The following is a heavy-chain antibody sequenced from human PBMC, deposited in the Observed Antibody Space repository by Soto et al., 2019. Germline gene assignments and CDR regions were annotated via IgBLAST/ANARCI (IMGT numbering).Heavy chain of an antibody. V-gene: IGHV1-2*02. CDR1: GYTFTGYY. D-gene: IGHD3-10*01. CDR2: INPNSGGT. Sequence: ASVKVSCKASGYTFTGYYMHGVRQAPGQGLEWMGWINPNSGGTNYAQKFQGRVTMTRDTSISTAYMELSRLRSDDTAVYYCAREKLLWFGEFPPQVNYYYYGMDVWGQGTTVTVSS. CDR3: AREKLLWFGEFPPQVNYYYYGMDV. J-gene: IGHJ6*02.